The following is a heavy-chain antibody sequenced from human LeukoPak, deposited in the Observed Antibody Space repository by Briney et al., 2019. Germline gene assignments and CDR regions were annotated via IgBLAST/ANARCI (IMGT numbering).Heavy chain of an antibody. CDR2: IKEDGTEQ. CDR1: GFTFNSYW. CDR3: ARDASPLCTSTSCPSVH. V-gene: IGHV3-7*01. D-gene: IGHD2-2*01. Sequence: AGGSLRLSFAASGFTFNSYWMSWVRQAPGKGLEWVASIKEDGTEQYYVDSVKGRFTISRDNAKNSLYLQMNSLRAEDMAVYYCARDASPLCTSTSCPSVHWGRGTQVTVSS. J-gene: IGHJ4*02.